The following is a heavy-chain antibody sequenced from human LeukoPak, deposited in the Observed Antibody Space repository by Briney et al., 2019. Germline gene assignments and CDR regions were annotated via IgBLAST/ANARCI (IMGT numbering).Heavy chain of an antibody. CDR3: AREDIVVVPAANYYYCYMDV. V-gene: IGHV1-2*02. D-gene: IGHD2-2*01. CDR1: GYTFTGYY. Sequence: GASVKVSCKASGYTFTGYYMHWVRQAPGQGLEWMGWINPNSGGTNYAQKFQGRVTMTRDTSISTAYMELSRLRSDDTAVYYCAREDIVVVPAANYYYCYMDVWGKGTTVTISS. J-gene: IGHJ6*03. CDR2: INPNSGGT.